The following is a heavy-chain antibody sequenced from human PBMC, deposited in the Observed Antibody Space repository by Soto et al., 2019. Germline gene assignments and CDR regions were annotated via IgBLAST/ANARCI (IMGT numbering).Heavy chain of an antibody. CDR1: GYTFSRYD. Sequence: QVQLVQSGAEVKKPGASVKVSCKASGYTFSRYDINWVRQAPGQGLEWMGWMKATSGNTGYAQKFQGRVTLTRDTSISTAYMELSSLRSEDTAVYYCVRSEYCANGVGYCGDFAYLGQGTLVTVSS. CDR2: MKATSGNT. J-gene: IGHJ4*02. CDR3: VRSEYCANGVGYCGDFAY. V-gene: IGHV1-8*01. D-gene: IGHD2-8*01.